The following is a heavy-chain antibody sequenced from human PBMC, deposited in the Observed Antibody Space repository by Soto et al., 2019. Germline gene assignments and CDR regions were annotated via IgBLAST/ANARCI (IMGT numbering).Heavy chain of an antibody. V-gene: IGHV3-23*01. CDR3: AKVKTWTILDY. CDR1: GFTFGTYP. CDR2: ISGGGTPT. Sequence: GGSLRLSCAASGFTFGTYPMSWVRQAPGKGLEWVSSISGGGTPTYYAGSVEGRFTISRDNSKNTLYLQINSLRVEDTAVYYCAKVKTWTILDYGGRGPLGTVPS. J-gene: IGHJ4*02.